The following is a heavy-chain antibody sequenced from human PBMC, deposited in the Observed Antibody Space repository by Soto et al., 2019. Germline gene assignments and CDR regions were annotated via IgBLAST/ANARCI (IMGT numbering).Heavy chain of an antibody. J-gene: IGHJ4*02. Sequence: SETLSLTCTVSDDSISRSSNHWGWIRQPPGKGLEWIGNIYYSENTYYNPSLKSRVTISVDTSKNQFSLRLTSVTAADTAVYYCATHPPYGPLDHWGQGTLVTVSS. CDR3: ATHPPYGPLDH. D-gene: IGHD4-17*01. CDR1: DDSISRSSNH. V-gene: IGHV4-39*01. CDR2: IYYSENT.